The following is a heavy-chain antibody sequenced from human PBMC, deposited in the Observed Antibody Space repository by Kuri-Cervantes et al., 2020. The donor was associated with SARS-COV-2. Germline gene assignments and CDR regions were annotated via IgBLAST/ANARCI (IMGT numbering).Heavy chain of an antibody. CDR2: ISPDSYHI. CDR3: VSDGDHWPFDY. D-gene: IGHD2-21*01. J-gene: IGHJ4*02. Sequence: GASLKISCAASGFPFGSYSRFWVRQAPQKGLEWVSAISPDSYHIYYAESVKARISISRDNARNSLLLQMNSLRAEDTAVYCCVSDGDHWPFDYWGQGTLVTVSS. CDR1: GFPFGSYS. V-gene: IGHV3-21*01.